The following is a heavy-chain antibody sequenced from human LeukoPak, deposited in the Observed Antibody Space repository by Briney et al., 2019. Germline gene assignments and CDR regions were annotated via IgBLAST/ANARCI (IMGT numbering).Heavy chain of an antibody. D-gene: IGHD6-13*01. J-gene: IGHJ4*02. V-gene: IGHV3-53*01. Sequence: PGGSLRLSCAASGFTVSSNYMSWVRQAPGKGLEWVSVIYSGGSTYYADSVKGRFTISRDNSKNTLYLQMNSLRAEDTAVYYCARAPAQEQQLEPPSLCYWGQGTLVTLSS. CDR1: GFTVSSNY. CDR2: IYSGGST. CDR3: ARAPAQEQQLEPPSLCY.